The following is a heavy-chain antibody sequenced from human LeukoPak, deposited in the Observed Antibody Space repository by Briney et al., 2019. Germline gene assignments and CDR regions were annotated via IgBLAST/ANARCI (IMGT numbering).Heavy chain of an antibody. CDR3: ARTAMAFEY. V-gene: IGHV3-7*04. Sequence: PGGSLRLSCAASGFTFSKSWMSWVRQAPGKGLQWVANIKQDGSEKYYVDSVKGRFTISRDNARNSLYLQMNSLRAEDTAVYYCARTAMAFEYWGQGTLVTVSS. D-gene: IGHD2-21*02. CDR2: IKQDGSEK. J-gene: IGHJ4*02. CDR1: GFTFSKSW.